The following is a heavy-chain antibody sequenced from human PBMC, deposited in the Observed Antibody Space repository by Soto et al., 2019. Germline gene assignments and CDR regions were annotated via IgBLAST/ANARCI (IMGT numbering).Heavy chain of an antibody. V-gene: IGHV4-59*01. CDR1: GGSISTYY. J-gene: IGHJ4*02. D-gene: IGHD6-19*01. Sequence: PSETLSLTCTTSGGSISTYYWSWFRQHPGKGLEWIGYIYYGGNTKYNPSLESRVTISLDSSKTQFSLKLTSLTAADTAKYYCARSRGSGWSFDNWGQGTLVTVS. CDR3: ARSRGSGWSFDN. CDR2: IYYGGNT.